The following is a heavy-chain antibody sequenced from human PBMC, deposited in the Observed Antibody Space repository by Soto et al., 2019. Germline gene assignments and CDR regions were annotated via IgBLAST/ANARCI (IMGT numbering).Heavy chain of an antibody. V-gene: IGHV3-23*01. CDR2: LSNTGRRT. CDR3: ARDSGYGSGASVNHYLDY. Sequence: PGGSLRLSCVVSVFPFGANAMSWVRQAPGKGLEWVSGLSNTGRRTSYADSVKGRFNISRDNSENTVYLQMNSLRAEDTAVYYCARDSGYGSGASVNHYLDYWGHGTLVTVSS. CDR1: VFPFGANA. J-gene: IGHJ4*01. D-gene: IGHD3-10*01.